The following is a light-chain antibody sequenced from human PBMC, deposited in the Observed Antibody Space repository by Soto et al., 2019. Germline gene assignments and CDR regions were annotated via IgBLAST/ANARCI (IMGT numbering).Light chain of an antibody. Sequence: DIVMTQTPLSSPVTLGQPASISCRSSQSLVHSDGNTYLNWLQQRPGQPPRPLIYQISKRFSGVPDRFSGSGAGTDFTLTISRVEAEDVGVYYCMQATQSWTFGQGTKVEIK. CDR2: QIS. V-gene: IGKV2-24*01. CDR3: MQATQSWT. J-gene: IGKJ1*01. CDR1: QSLVHSDGNTY.